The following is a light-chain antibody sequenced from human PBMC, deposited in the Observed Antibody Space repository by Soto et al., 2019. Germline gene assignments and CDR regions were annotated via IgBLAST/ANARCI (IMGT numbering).Light chain of an antibody. CDR2: GVS. J-gene: IGKJ5*01. V-gene: IGKV3-20*01. CDR3: QQYNIWPPYT. CDR1: QPVSSNF. Sequence: ELVLTQSPGTLSLSPGESAALSCRASQPVSSNFLAWYQQKPGQAPRLLIYGVSSRASGIPDRFFGSGSGTDFTLTISGLQSEDFALYYCQQYNIWPPYTFGQGTRLEIK.